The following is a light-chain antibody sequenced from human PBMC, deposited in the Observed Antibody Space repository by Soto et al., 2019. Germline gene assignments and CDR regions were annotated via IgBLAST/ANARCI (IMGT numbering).Light chain of an antibody. CDR2: AAS. CDR1: QSIGGY. J-gene: IGKJ3*01. CDR3: QQSYSNPFT. V-gene: IGKV1-39*01. Sequence: DIQMHQSPYSLSASVGDRVTVTCRSSQSIGGYLNWYQQKPGKAPKLLMHAASTLQSGVPSRFSGSGSGTDYTLTISSLQPEDFATYCCQQSYSNPFTFRPGTQVEIK.